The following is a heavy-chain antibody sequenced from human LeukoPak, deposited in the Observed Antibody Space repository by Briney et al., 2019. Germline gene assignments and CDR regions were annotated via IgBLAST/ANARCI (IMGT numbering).Heavy chain of an antibody. D-gene: IGHD5-24*01. CDR2: INPNSGGT. CDR1: GYTFTGYY. CDR3: ARDRREGYNPYYFDY. J-gene: IGHJ4*02. Sequence: ASVKVSCKASGYTFTGYYLHWVRQAPGQGLEWMGWINPNSGGTNYAQKFQGRVTMTRDTSISTAYMELSRLRSDDTAVYYCARDRREGYNPYYFDYWGQGTLVTVSS. V-gene: IGHV1-2*02.